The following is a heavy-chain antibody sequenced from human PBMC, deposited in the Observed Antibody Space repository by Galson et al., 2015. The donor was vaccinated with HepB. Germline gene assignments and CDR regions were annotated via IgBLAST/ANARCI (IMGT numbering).Heavy chain of an antibody. D-gene: IGHD6-19*01. Sequence: SLRLSCAASGFTFSSYAMHWVRQAPGKGLEWVAVISYDGSNKYYADSVKGRFTISRDNSKNTLYLQMNSLRAEDTAVYYCARVSVPGTPWGKHWYLDLWGRGTLVTVSS. CDR1: GFTFSSYA. CDR2: ISYDGSNK. V-gene: IGHV3-30*04. J-gene: IGHJ2*01. CDR3: ARVSVPGTPWGKHWYLDL.